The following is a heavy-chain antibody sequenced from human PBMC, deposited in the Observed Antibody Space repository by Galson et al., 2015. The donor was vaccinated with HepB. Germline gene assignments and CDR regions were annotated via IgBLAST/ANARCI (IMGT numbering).Heavy chain of an antibody. CDR2: FDPEDGET. Sequence: SVKVSCKVSGYTLTELSMHWVRQAPGEGLEWMGGFDPEDGETIYAQKFQGRVTMTEDTSTDTAYMELSSLRSEDTAVYYCATDGDSGSYYYFDYWGQGTLVTVSS. CDR1: GYTLTELS. V-gene: IGHV1-24*01. J-gene: IGHJ4*02. CDR3: ATDGDSGSYYYFDY. D-gene: IGHD1-26*01.